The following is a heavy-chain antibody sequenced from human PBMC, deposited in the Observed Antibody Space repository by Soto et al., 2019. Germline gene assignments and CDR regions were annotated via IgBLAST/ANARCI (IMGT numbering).Heavy chain of an antibody. CDR3: ESDNNWSYDY. CDR1: GFTFSSHW. CDR2: IGPDGSST. Sequence: GGSLRLSCAASGFTFSSHWMHWVRQAPGKGLVWVSHIGPDGSSTRDADSVQGRFTISRDNARNTLYLQMKSLRDEDKAVYYCESDNNWSYDYWGQGILVTVSS. D-gene: IGHD1-1*01. J-gene: IGHJ4*02. V-gene: IGHV3-74*01.